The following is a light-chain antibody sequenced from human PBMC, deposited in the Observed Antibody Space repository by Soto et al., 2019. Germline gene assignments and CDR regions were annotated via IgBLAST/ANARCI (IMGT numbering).Light chain of an antibody. CDR3: QQYARSPLA. CDR2: DAS. V-gene: IGKV3-20*01. J-gene: IGKJ4*01. CDR1: QNVARNF. Sequence: EIVLTQSPGTLSLSPGERATLSCRASQNVARNFVACYQQRPGQAPRLLIYDASTRATGIPDRFSGSGSGTDFTLTIRRLEPEDFAVYFCQQYARSPLAFGGGTKVDI.